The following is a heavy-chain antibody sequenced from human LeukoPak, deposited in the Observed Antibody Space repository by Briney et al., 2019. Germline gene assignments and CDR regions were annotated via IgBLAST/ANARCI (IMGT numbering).Heavy chain of an antibody. CDR2: IIPIFGTP. CDR3: ARLTGYHSVIPS. CDR1: GGTFSTYA. D-gene: IGHD3-9*01. V-gene: IGHV1-69*05. Sequence: GASVKVSCKASGGTFSTYAMSWVRQAPGQGLEWMGGIIPIFGTPNYAQKFQGRVTITTDESTSTAYMELRSLRSDDTAVYYCARLTGYHSVIPSWGQGTLVTVSS. J-gene: IGHJ5*02.